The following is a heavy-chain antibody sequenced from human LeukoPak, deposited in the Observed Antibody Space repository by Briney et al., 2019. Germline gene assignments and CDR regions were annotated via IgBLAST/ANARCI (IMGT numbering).Heavy chain of an antibody. CDR2: IIPIFGTA. J-gene: IGHJ1*01. CDR1: GGTFSSYA. V-gene: IGHV1-69*05. CDR3: ARGGHDSSGYYLAEYFQH. Sequence: ASVKVSCKASGGTFSSYAISWVRQAPGQGLEWMGRIIPIFGTANYAQKFQGRVTITTDESTSTAYMELSSLRSEDTAVYYCARGGHDSSGYYLAEYFQHWGQGTLVTVSS. D-gene: IGHD3-22*01.